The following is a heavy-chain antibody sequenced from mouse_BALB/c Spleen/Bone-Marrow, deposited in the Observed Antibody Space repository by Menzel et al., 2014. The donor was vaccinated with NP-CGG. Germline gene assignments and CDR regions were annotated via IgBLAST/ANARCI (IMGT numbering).Heavy chain of an antibody. J-gene: IGHJ3*01. D-gene: IGHD2-10*02. CDR1: GYSFTDYN. CDR2: IDPYNGGT. Sequence: EVKLVESGPELVKPGASVKVSCKASGYSFTDYNMYWVKQSHGKSLEWIGYIDPYNGGTSYNQKSKGKATLTVDKSSSTAFMHLNSLTSEDSAVYYCARAGYGNYEAWFAYWGQGTLVTVSA. V-gene: IGHV1S135*01. CDR3: ARAGYGNYEAWFAY.